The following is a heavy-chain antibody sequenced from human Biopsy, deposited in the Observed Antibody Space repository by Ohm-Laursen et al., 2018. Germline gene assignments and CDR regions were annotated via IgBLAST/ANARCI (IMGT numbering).Heavy chain of an antibody. Sequence: SQTLSLTCAISGDSVSSNRAAWNWIRQSPSRGLEWLGRTFYRAKWYTDFAVSVKSRITLTPDPSTDQFSLQLNSVTPDDTAVYYCARSGSDSLNYYFDFWGQGTLVTVSS. V-gene: IGHV6-1*01. CDR2: TFYRAKWYT. J-gene: IGHJ4*02. CDR1: GDSVSSNRAA. D-gene: IGHD2-21*02. CDR3: ARSGSDSLNYYFDF.